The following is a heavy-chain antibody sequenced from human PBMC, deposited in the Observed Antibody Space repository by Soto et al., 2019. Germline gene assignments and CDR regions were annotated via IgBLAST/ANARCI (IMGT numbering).Heavy chain of an antibody. V-gene: IGHV4-30-2*01. D-gene: IGHD3-10*01. CDR2: IYHSGST. CDR1: GGSISGGYS. Sequence: SETLSLTCTVSGGSISGGYSWSWIRQPPGKGLEWIGYIYHSGSTYYNPSLKSRVTISVDRSKNQFSLKLNSMTAADTAVYYCARHNYGSGSTYFDYWGQGTLVTVSS. CDR3: ARHNYGSGSTYFDY. J-gene: IGHJ4*02.